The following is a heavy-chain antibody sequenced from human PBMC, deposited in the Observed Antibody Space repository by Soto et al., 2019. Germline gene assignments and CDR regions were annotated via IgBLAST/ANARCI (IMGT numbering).Heavy chain of an antibody. CDR2: IYWNDDK. J-gene: IGHJ5*02. D-gene: IGHD6-19*01. CDR3: AKSGSSGWYGWFDP. CDR1: GFSLRTRGVG. V-gene: IGHV2-5*01. Sequence: TLVNPTQTLTLTCIFSGFSLRTRGVGVGWIRQPPGKALEWLGFIYWNDDKRYSPSLKSRLTITKDTYKNQVVLTMTNMDPVDTATYYCAKSGSSGWYGWFDPWGQGTLVTVSS.